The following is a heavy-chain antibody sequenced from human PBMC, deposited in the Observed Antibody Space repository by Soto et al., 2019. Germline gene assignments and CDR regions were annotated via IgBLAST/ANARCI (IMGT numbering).Heavy chain of an antibody. CDR3: AKVIQKDDSPVLRFLEWLFSPFDY. CDR1: GFTFTNYA. J-gene: IGHJ4*02. CDR2: ISGSGGST. V-gene: IGHV3-23*01. Sequence: EVQLLESGGGLVQPGGSLRLSCAASGFTFTNYAMSWVRQAPGKGPEWVSAISGSGGSTYYAGSVKGRFTISRDNSKNTVYLHMNSLRAEDTAVYYCAKVIQKDDSPVLRFLEWLFSPFDYWGQGTLVTVSS. D-gene: IGHD3-3*01.